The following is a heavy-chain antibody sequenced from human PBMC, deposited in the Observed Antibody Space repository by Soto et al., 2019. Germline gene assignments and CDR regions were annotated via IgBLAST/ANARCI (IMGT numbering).Heavy chain of an antibody. CDR3: SSHIPTYLYCCMDV. V-gene: IGHV5-51*01. CDR2: IYPGDSDT. CDR1: GCRVTSYW. Sequence: PADSLKISCKRSGCRVTSYWIGWVRQMPGKGQEWMGIIYPGDSDTRYSPSFQGQVTISADKSISTAYLQWSSLKASDTAMYYCSSHIPTYLYCCMDVWGQGISVT. J-gene: IGHJ6*02. D-gene: IGHD2-2*02.